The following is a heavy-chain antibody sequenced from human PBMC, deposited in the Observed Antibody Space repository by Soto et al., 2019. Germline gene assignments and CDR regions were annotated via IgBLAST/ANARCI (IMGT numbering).Heavy chain of an antibody. CDR1: GDSVSSPYY. D-gene: IGHD6-19*01. V-gene: IGHV4-4*02. CDR3: ATSAGWYAVHS. CDR2: VFHTGTT. J-gene: IGHJ4*02. Sequence: QVQLQESGPGLVKPSGTLSLTCAVSGDSVSSPYYWCWVRQPPGKGLEWIGEVFHTGTTSYNPSLRSRVTLSFDKSNNQFSLALTYVTAADTAVYYCATSAGWYAVHSWGPGTLVIVSS.